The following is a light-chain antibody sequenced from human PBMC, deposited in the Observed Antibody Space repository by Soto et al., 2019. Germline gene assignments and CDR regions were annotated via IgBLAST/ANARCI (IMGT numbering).Light chain of an antibody. V-gene: IGLV1-40*01. CDR2: GNS. J-gene: IGLJ1*01. CDR1: NSNIGAGYD. CDR3: QSYDSSLSGSV. Sequence: QSVLTQPASLSGAPGQRVTISCTGSNSNIGAGYDVHWYQQLPGTAPKLLIYGNSNRPSGVPDRFSGSKSVTSASLAITGLQAEDEADYYCQSYDSSLSGSVFRTGTKVTVL.